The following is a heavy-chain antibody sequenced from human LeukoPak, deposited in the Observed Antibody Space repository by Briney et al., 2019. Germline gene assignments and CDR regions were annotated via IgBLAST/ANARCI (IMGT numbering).Heavy chain of an antibody. J-gene: IGHJ4*02. CDR1: GYSISSGYY. V-gene: IGHV4-38-2*01. Sequence: PSETLSLTCALSGYSISSGYYWGWIRQPPGKGLEWIGSIYHSGSTYYNPSLKSRVTISVDTSKNQFSLKLSSVTAADTAVYYCAGRGGVVVPAAMFSRAYYFDYWGQGTLVTVS. CDR3: AGRGGVVVPAAMFSRAYYFDY. CDR2: IYHSGST. D-gene: IGHD2-2*01.